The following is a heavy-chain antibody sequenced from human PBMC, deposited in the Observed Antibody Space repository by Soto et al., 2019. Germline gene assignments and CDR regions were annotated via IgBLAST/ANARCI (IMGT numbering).Heavy chain of an antibody. Sequence: QVQLVQSGAEVKKPGASVTVSCQTSGFNFSTYYFNWVRQAAGQGPEWRGWLNPRNGQTGYVQKFRGRVTMTRDTSIATVYLELSRLTSEATAIYFCARETDTSMVDYWGQVTLVTVSS. J-gene: IGHJ4*02. V-gene: IGHV1-8*01. CDR3: ARETDTSMVDY. D-gene: IGHD5-18*01. CDR1: GFNFSTYY. CDR2: LNPRNGQT.